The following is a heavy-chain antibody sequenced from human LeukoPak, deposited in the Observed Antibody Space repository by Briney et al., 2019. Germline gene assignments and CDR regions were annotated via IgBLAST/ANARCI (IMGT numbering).Heavy chain of an antibody. D-gene: IGHD6-19*01. CDR2: ISYDGPNK. V-gene: IGHV3-30*08. CDR1: AFTFSTYS. J-gene: IGHJ4*02. CDR3: ARGLRIAVAGNIDY. Sequence: PGRSLRLSCAASAFTFSTYSMHWVRQAPGKGLEWVAAISYDGPNKNYADSVKGRFTISRDNSKNTLYLQMNSLRAEDTAVCYCARGLRIAVAGNIDYWGQGTLVTVSS.